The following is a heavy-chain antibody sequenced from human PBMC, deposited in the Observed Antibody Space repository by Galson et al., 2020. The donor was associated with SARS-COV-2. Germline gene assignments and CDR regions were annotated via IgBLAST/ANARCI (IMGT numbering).Heavy chain of an antibody. Sequence: GGSLRLSCAASGFTFSSYWMSWVRQAPGKGLEGVANIKQDGSEKSYVDSVKGRFTISRDNAKNSLYLQMNSLRAEDTAVYYCARDLLWWANYYFDYWGQGTLVTVSS. J-gene: IGHJ4*02. CDR1: GFTFSSYW. CDR2: IKQDGSEK. D-gene: IGHD2-21*01. V-gene: IGHV3-7*01. CDR3: ARDLLWWANYYFDY.